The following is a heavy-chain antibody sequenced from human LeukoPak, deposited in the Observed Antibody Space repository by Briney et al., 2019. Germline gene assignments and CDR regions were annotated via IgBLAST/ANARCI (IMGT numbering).Heavy chain of an antibody. V-gene: IGHV4-59*11. D-gene: IGHD1-26*01. CDR2: IHYSGNT. J-gene: IGHJ3*02. Sequence: SENLSLTCTVSGGSISGHYWSWIRQSPGKGLEWIGFIHYSGNTNSNPSLRSRVTISMDTSKNHFSLKMSSVTAADTAVYYCARDSPFEWDVFGDSFDIWGQGTVVTVSS. CDR3: ARDSPFEWDVFGDSFDI. CDR1: GGSISGHY.